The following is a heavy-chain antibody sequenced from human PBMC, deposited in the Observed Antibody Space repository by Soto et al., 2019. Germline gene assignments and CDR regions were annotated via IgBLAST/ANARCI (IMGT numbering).Heavy chain of an antibody. Sequence: GGSLRLSCAASGFTFNTYNMNWVRQAPGKGLEWVSYISDSSNTIHYADSVKGRFTISRDNAKNSLYLQMNSLRAEDTAVYYCARDDYPYYDDSSGSHFDYWGQGALVTVSP. V-gene: IGHV3-48*01. D-gene: IGHD3-22*01. CDR2: ISDSSNTI. CDR1: GFTFNTYN. CDR3: ARDDYPYYDDSSGSHFDY. J-gene: IGHJ4*02.